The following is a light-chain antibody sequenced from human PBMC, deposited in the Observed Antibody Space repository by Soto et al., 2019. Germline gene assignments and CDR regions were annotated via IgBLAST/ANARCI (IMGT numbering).Light chain of an antibody. CDR2: DVS. J-gene: IGLJ1*01. CDR3: SSYTGSSTPYV. CDR1: SSDIGSYNY. Sequence: QSVLTQPASVSGFPGQSITISFTGTSSDIGSYNYVSWYQQHPGKAPKLMIYDVSNRPSGVSNRFSGSKSGNTASLTISGLQAEDEADYYCSSYTGSSTPYVFGAGTKVTVL. V-gene: IGLV2-14*01.